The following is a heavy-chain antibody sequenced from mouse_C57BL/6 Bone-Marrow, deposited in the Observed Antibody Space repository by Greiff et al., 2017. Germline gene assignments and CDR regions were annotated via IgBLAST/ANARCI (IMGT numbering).Heavy chain of an antibody. Sequence: QVQLQQSGAALVKPGASVKISCKASGYTFTDYYINWVKQRPGQGLEWIGKIGPGSGSTYYNEKFKGKATLTADKSSSTAYMQLSSLTSADAAVYFCAREGNYGSSYDWYFDVWGTGTTVTVSS. J-gene: IGHJ1*03. D-gene: IGHD1-1*01. CDR2: IGPGSGST. V-gene: IGHV1-77*01. CDR3: AREGNYGSSYDWYFDV. CDR1: GYTFTDYY.